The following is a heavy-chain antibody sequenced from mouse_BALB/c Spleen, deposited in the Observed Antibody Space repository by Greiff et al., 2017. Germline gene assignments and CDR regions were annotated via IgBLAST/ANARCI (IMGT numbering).Heavy chain of an antibody. CDR1: GYTFTSYV. CDR2: INPYNDGT. J-gene: IGHJ4*01. Sequence: EVQLQQSGPELVKPGASVKMSCKASGYTFTSYVMHWVKQKPGQGLEWIGYINPYNDGTKYNEKFKGKATLTSDKSSSTAYMELSSLTSEDSAVYYCARCLDYEGLYYAMDYWGQGTSVTVSS. CDR3: ARCLDYEGLYYAMDY. V-gene: IGHV1-14*01. D-gene: IGHD2-4*01.